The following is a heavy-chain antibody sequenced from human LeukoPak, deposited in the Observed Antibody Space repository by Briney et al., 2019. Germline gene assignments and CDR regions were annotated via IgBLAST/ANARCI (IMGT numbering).Heavy chain of an antibody. Sequence: GASVKVSCKASGGTFSSYAISWVRQAPGQGLEWMGGIIPIFGTANYAQKFQGRVTITADESTSTAYMELSSLRSEDTAVYYCASSTSCYFGCNFDPWGQGTLVTVSS. CDR3: ASSTSCYFGCNFDP. J-gene: IGHJ5*02. CDR2: IIPIFGTA. V-gene: IGHV1-69*13. D-gene: IGHD2-2*01. CDR1: GGTFSSYA.